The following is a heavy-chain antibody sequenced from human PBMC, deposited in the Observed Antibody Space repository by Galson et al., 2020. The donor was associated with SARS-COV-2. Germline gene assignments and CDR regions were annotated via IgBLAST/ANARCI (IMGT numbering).Heavy chain of an antibody. CDR2: IYYSGST. CDR1: GGSISSGGYY. Sequence: SETLSLTCTVSGGSISSGGYYWSWIRQHPGKGLEWIGYIYYSGSTYYNPSLKSRVTISVDTSKNQFSLKLSSVTAADTAVYYCARDRWGYGDYGYYYYDGMDVWGQGTTVTVSS. V-gene: IGHV4-31*03. CDR3: ARDRWGYGDYGYYYYDGMDV. D-gene: IGHD4-17*01. J-gene: IGHJ6*02.